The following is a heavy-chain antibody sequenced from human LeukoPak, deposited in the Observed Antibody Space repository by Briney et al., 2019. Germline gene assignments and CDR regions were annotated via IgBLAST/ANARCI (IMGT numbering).Heavy chain of an antibody. J-gene: IGHJ3*02. CDR1: GGSISSGGYY. CDR3: ARAYYYDSSGPEAFDI. Sequence: SETLSLTCTVSGGSISSGGYYWSWIRQHPGKGLEWIGYIYYSESTYYNPSLKSRVTISVDTSKNQFSLKLSSVTAADTAVYYCARAYYYDSSGPEAFDIWGQGTMVTVSS. V-gene: IGHV4-31*03. D-gene: IGHD3-22*01. CDR2: IYYSEST.